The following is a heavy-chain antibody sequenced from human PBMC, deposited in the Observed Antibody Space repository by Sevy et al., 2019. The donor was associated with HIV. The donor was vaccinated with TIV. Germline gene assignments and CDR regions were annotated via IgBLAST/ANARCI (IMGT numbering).Heavy chain of an antibody. D-gene: IGHD2-2*01. CDR2: FSFGCGKI. J-gene: IGHJ4*02. CDR1: GFTFSNYD. V-gene: IGHV3-23*01. Sequence: GGSLRLSCAASGFTFSNYDMSWVRQAPGKGLEWVSIFSFGCGKINYADSVKGRFTISRDNSKNTLYLQMNSLRAEDTALYYWAREGCSKPHDYWGQGTLVTVSS. CDR3: AREGCSKPHDY.